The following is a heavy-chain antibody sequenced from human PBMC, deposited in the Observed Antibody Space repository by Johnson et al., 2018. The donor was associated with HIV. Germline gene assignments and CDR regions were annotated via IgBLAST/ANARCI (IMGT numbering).Heavy chain of an antibody. D-gene: IGHD6-6*01. CDR1: GFTFSDYY. CDR3: ARHSTSSTMGAFDI. V-gene: IGHV3-23*04. J-gene: IGHJ3*02. CDR2: ISGSGGST. Sequence: VQLVESGGGLVKPGGSLRLSCAASGFTFSDYYMSWIRQAPGKGLEWVSAISGSGGSTYYADSVKGRFTISRDNSKNTLYLQMNSLRAEDTAVYYCARHSTSSTMGAFDIWGQGTMVTVSS.